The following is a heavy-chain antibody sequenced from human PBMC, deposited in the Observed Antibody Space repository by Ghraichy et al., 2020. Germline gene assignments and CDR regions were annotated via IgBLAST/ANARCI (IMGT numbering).Heavy chain of an antibody. D-gene: IGHD1-26*01. V-gene: IGHV4-39*07. CDR3: ARHGTPLQMKYFDY. J-gene: IGHJ4*02. Sequence: SETLSLTCTVSGVSISSSPYYWAWIRQPPGKGLEWIGTIYYSGSTYYNPSLKSRVTISVDTSKNQFSLKLSSVTAADTAVYYCARHGTPLQMKYFDYWGQGTLVTVSS. CDR2: IYYSGST. CDR1: GVSISSSPYY.